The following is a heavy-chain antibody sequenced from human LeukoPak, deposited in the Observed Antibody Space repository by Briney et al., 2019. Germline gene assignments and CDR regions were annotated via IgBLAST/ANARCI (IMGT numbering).Heavy chain of an antibody. D-gene: IGHD1-26*01. CDR1: GYTFTSYY. CDR2: INPSGGST. Sequence: ASVKVSCKASGYTFTSYYMHWVRQAPGQGLEWMGIINPSGGSTSYAQKFQGRVTITADESTSTAYMELSSLRSEDTAVYYCARGKSRVGATSDYWGQGTLVTVSS. J-gene: IGHJ4*02. CDR3: ARGKSRVGATSDY. V-gene: IGHV1-46*01.